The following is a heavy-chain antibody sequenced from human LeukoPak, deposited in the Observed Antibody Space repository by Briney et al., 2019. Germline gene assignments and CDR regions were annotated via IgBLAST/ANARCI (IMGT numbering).Heavy chain of an antibody. CDR2: IRSDGSSK. V-gene: IGHV3-30*02. J-gene: IGHJ4*02. CDR3: ARWSGDYPSYYLDY. D-gene: IGHD4-17*01. CDR1: GFTFSSYG. Sequence: PGGSLRLSCAASGFTFSSYGSHWVRQAPGKGLEWVALIRSDGSSKNYADSVKGRFTISRDASKNTVYLQMNGLRAEDTAVYSCARWSGDYPSYYLDYWGQGTLVTVSS.